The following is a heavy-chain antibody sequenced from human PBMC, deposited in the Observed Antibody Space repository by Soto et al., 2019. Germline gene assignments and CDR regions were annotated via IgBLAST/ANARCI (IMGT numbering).Heavy chain of an antibody. D-gene: IGHD2-21*02. Sequence: PSETLSLTCVVSGGSISSGGYSWSWIRQPPGKGLEWIGYIFYSGSTNYNPSLKSRVTTSVDTSKNQFSLKLNSVTAADTAVYYCARDLWGYCGTDCYPLDVWGQGTTVTVSS. CDR2: IFYSGST. J-gene: IGHJ6*02. CDR3: ARDLWGYCGTDCYPLDV. CDR1: GGSISSGGYS. V-gene: IGHV4-61*08.